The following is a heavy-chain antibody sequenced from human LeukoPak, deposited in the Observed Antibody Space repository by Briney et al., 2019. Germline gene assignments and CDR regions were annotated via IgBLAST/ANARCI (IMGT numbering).Heavy chain of an antibody. D-gene: IGHD2-2*02. V-gene: IGHV4-30-4*08. CDR3: ARSYCSSHRCYRSLVL. Sequence: SETWSPTCTVSGGSIASVYSGCGRIRQPPGKGLEWIGYIYYSGITYYNPSLKSRVTISVETSKNQFSLKLSSVTAADTAVYYCARSYCSSHRCYRSLVLWGQGTLVTVSS. J-gene: IGHJ5*02. CDR1: GGSIASVYSG. CDR2: IYYSGIT.